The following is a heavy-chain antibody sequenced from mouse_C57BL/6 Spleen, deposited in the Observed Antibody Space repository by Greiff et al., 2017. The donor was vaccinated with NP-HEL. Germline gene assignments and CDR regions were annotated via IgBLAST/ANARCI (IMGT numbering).Heavy chain of an antibody. CDR2: IYPGDGDT. CDR1: GYAFSSYW. Sequence: VQLQQSGAELVKPGASVKISCKASGYAFSSYWMNWVKQRPGKGLEWIGQIYPGDGDTNYNGKFKGKATLTADKSSSTAYMQLSSLTSEDSAVYFCARDGYDRSSYAMDYWGQGTSVTVSS. V-gene: IGHV1-80*01. CDR3: ARDGYDRSSYAMDY. D-gene: IGHD2-2*01. J-gene: IGHJ4*01.